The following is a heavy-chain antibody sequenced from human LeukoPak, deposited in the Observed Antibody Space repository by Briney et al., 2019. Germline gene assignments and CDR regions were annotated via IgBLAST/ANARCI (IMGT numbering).Heavy chain of an antibody. V-gene: IGHV1-69*05. CDR1: GGTFSSYA. Sequence: SVKVSCKASGGTFSSYAIRWVRQAPGQGLEWMGGIIPIFGTANYAQKFQGRVTITTDESTSTAYMELSSLRSEDTAVYYCARGPHTMVRGVIYYYYMDVWGKGTTVTVSS. CDR3: ARGPHTMVRGVIYYYYMDV. J-gene: IGHJ6*03. CDR2: IIPIFGTA. D-gene: IGHD3-10*01.